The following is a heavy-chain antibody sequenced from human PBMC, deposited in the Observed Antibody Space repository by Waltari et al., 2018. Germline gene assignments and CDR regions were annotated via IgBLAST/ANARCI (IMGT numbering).Heavy chain of an antibody. D-gene: IGHD3-16*02. CDR3: ARETVTQSRVWGSYRPSRGMDV. CDR2: INAGNGNT. V-gene: IGHV1-3*01. CDR1: GYTFTSYA. Sequence: QVQLVQSGAEVKKPGASVKVSCKASGYTFTSYAMHWVRQAPGQRLEWMGWINAGNGNTKYSQKFQGRVTITRDTSASTAYMELSSLRSEDTAVYYCARETVTQSRVWGSYRPSRGMDVWGQGTTVTVSS. J-gene: IGHJ6*02.